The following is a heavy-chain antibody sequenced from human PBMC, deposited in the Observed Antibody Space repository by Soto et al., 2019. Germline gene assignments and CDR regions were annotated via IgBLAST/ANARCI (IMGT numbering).Heavy chain of an antibody. D-gene: IGHD2-15*01. CDR2: VYHSWVS. CDR1: GGSIHNSHSF. J-gene: IGHJ5*02. CDR3: GRVVEGATRHTDSDS. Sequence: KPXETLSLTCSVSGGSIHNSHSFWGWIRQPPGKGLEFIGSVYHSWVSYYNPSLKGRVTISVDTSNNQISLRVNSVTAADTAVYYCGRVVEGATRHTDSDSWGQGMLVTVYS. V-gene: IGHV4-39*02.